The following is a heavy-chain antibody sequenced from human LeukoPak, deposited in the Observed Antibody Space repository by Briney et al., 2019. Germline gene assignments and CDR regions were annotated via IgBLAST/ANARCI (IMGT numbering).Heavy chain of an antibody. CDR3: ARLGRSSTDSAWFYYFDY. J-gene: IGHJ4*02. D-gene: IGHD1-26*01. CDR2: ISPGDSDT. V-gene: IGHV5-51*01. Sequence: GESLKISCKGSGYSFTTYWIGWVRQMPAKGLEWMGIISPGDSDTRYSPSFQGQVTISAEKSISTAYLQWSSLKASDTAMYYCARLGRSSTDSAWFYYFDYWGQGTLVTVSS. CDR1: GYSFTTYW.